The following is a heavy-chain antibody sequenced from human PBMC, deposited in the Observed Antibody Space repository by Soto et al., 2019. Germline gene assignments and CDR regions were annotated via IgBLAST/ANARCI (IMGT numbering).Heavy chain of an antibody. D-gene: IGHD1-26*01. CDR1: GYTFTSYG. CDR2: ISAYNGNT. V-gene: IGHV1-18*01. J-gene: IGHJ4*02. Sequence: QVQLVQSGAEVKKPGASVKVSCKASGYTFTSYGISWVRQAPGQGLEWMGWISAYNGNTNDTQKLQGRVTMTTDPTTRTAYMELRSLRSDDTAVYYCARDAAVGLFDYWGQGTLVTVSS. CDR3: ARDAAVGLFDY.